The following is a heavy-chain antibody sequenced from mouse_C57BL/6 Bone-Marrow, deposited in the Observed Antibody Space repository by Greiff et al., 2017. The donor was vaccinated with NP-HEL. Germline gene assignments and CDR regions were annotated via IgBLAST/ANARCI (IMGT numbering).Heavy chain of an antibody. D-gene: IGHD1-1*01. Sequence: VQLQQSGPELVKPGASVKISCKASGYTFTDYYMNWVKQSHGKSLEWIGDINPNNGGTSYNQKFKGKATLTVDKSSSTAYMELRSLTSEDSAVYYCARRRYPWYFDVWGTGTTVTVSS. J-gene: IGHJ1*03. CDR2: INPNNGGT. CDR1: GYTFTDYY. CDR3: ARRRYPWYFDV. V-gene: IGHV1-26*01.